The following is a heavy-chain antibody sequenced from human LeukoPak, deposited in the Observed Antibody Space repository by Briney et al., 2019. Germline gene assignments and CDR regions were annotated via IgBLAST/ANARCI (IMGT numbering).Heavy chain of an antibody. V-gene: IGHV3-23*01. J-gene: IGHJ3*02. D-gene: IGHD5-18*01. CDR1: GFTFSSYA. CDR2: ISGSGGST. CDR3: AKDGGYSYGWGVFDI. Sequence: AGGSLRLSCAAPGFTFSSYAMSWVRQAPGKGLEWVSAISGSGGSTYYADSVKGRFTISRDNSKNTLYLQMNSLRAEDTAVYYCAKDGGYSYGWGVFDIWGQGTMVTVSS.